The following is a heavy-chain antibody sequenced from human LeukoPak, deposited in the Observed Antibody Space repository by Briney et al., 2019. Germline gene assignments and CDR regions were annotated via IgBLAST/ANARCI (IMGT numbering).Heavy chain of an antibody. CDR3: ARGYCSGGSCPLDY. Sequence: GGSLRLSCAASGFTFSSYSMNWVRQAPGKGLEWVSSISSSSSYIYYADSVKGRFTISRDNSKNTLYLQMGSLRAEDMAVYYCARGYCSGGSCPLDYWGQGTLVTVSS. J-gene: IGHJ4*02. CDR2: ISSSSSYI. V-gene: IGHV3-21*01. D-gene: IGHD2-15*01. CDR1: GFTFSSYS.